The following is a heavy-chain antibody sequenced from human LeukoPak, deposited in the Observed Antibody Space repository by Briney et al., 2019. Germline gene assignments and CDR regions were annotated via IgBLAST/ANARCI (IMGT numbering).Heavy chain of an antibody. CDR2: IYTSGST. J-gene: IGHJ4*02. CDR1: GGSISSGSYY. Sequence: PSETLSLTCTVSGGSISSGSYYWSWIRQPAGKGLEWIGRIYTSGSTNYNPSLKSRVTISVDTSKNQFSLKLSSVTAADTAVYYCARDTLIAAFDYWGQGTLVTVSS. V-gene: IGHV4-61*02. CDR3: ARDTLIAAFDY. D-gene: IGHD6-13*01.